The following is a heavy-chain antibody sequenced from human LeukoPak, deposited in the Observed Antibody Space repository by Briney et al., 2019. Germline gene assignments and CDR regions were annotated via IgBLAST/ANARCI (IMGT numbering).Heavy chain of an antibody. CDR2: IYYSGST. CDR1: GGSISSSSYY. J-gene: IGHJ4*02. CDR3: APHYYGSGSFFDY. V-gene: IGHV4-39*01. D-gene: IGHD3-10*01. Sequence: SETLSLTCTVSGGSISSSSYYWGWIRQPPGKGLEWIGSIYYSGSTYYNPSLKSRVTISVDTSKNQFSLKLSPVTAADTAVYYCAPHYYGSGSFFDYWGQGTLVTVSS.